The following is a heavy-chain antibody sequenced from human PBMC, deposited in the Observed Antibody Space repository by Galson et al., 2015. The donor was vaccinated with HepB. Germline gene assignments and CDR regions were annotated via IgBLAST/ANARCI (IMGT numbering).Heavy chain of an antibody. D-gene: IGHD6-13*01. CDR2: IDWDDDK. V-gene: IGHV2-70*01. CDR1: GFSLSTSGMC. Sequence: PALVKPTQTLTLTCTFSGFSLSTSGMCVSWIRQPPGKALEWLALIDWDDDKYYSTSLKTRLTISKDTSKNQVVLTMTNMDPVDTATYYCARTPWSSSWYGTYYYYYGMDVWGQGTTVTVSS. J-gene: IGHJ6*02. CDR3: ARTPWSSSWYGTYYYYYGMDV.